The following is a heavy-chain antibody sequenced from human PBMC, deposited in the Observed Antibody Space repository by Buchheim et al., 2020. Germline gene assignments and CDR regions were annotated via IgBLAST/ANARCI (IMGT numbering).Heavy chain of an antibody. V-gene: IGHV1-46*01. CDR3: AGGSGSYADEYYYYGMDV. CDR2: INPSGGST. Sequence: QVQLVQSGAEVKKPGASVKVSCKASGYTFTSYYMHWVRQAPGQGLEWMGIINPSGGSTSYAQKFQGRVTMTRDTSTSTVYMKLSSLRSEDTAVYYCAGGSGSYADEYYYYGMDVWGQGTT. J-gene: IGHJ6*02. CDR1: GYTFTSYY. D-gene: IGHD3-10*01.